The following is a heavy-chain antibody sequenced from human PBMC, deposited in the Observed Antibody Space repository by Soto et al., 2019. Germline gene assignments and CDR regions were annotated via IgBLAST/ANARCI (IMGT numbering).Heavy chain of an antibody. D-gene: IGHD2-2*01. J-gene: IGHJ6*03. CDR3: ARVPVLYCSSTSCYASYDYYYYMDV. V-gene: IGHV1-8*01. CDR2: MKPNSVNT. Sequence: GASVKVSCKASGYTFTSYDINWVRQATGQGLERMGWMKPNSVNTGYAQKFQGSVTMTRNTSISTAYMELSSLRSEDTAVYYCARVPVLYCSSTSCYASYDYYYYMDVGGKGTTVTVSS. CDR1: GYTFTSYD.